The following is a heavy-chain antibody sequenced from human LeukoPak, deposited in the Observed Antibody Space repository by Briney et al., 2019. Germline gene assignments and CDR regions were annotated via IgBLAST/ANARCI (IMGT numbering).Heavy chain of an antibody. CDR2: MNPNSGNT. V-gene: IGHV1-8*01. Sequence: GASVKVSCKASGYTFTSYDINWVRQATGKGLEWMGWMNPNSGNTGYAQKFQGRVTMTRNTSISTAYMELSSLRSEDTAVYYCARGLMVYAGIRFDPWGQGTLVTVSS. CDR1: GYTFTSYD. D-gene: IGHD2-8*01. J-gene: IGHJ5*02. CDR3: ARGLMVYAGIRFDP.